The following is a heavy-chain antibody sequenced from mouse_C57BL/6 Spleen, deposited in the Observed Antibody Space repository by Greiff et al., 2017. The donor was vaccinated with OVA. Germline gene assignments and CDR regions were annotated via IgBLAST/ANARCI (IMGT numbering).Heavy chain of an antibody. CDR3: ARNDYGSRGYFDY. D-gene: IGHD1-1*01. CDR1: GYTFTSYW. CDR2: IYPGSGST. J-gene: IGHJ2*01. Sequence: VQLQQPGAELVKPGASVKMSCKASGYTFTSYWITWVKQRPGQGLEWIGDIYPGSGSTNYNEKFKSKATLTVDTSSSTAYMQLSSLTSEDSAVYYCARNDYGSRGYFDYWGQGTTLTVSS. V-gene: IGHV1-55*01.